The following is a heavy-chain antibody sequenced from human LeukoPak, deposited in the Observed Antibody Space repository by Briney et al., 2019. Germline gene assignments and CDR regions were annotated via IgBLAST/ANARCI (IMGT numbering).Heavy chain of an antibody. CDR2: IYHSGST. Sequence: SETLSLTCAVSGGSISSGGYSWSWIRQPPGKGLEWIGYIYHSGSTYYNPSLKSRVTISVDRSKNQFSLKLSSVTAADTAVYYCARAASLTGFDYWGQGALVTVSS. CDR1: GGSISSGGYS. V-gene: IGHV4-30-2*01. J-gene: IGHJ4*02. D-gene: IGHD6-25*01. CDR3: ARAASLTGFDY.